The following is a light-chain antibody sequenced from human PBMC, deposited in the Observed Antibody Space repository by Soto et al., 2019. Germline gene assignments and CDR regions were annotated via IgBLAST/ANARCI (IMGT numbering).Light chain of an antibody. Sequence: IPMPQSPSSLSASVGDRVHNTCRESASISNNLNWYQQTPGKHPNLLIYAAASMQSGGPSRFSGGGSGTDYTPNISSVRQDDICAHYCYHYYGHLPIPFGQGTKVDIK. CDR3: YHYYGHLPIP. CDR1: ASISNN. J-gene: IGKJ1*01. V-gene: IGKV1-39*02. CDR2: AAA.